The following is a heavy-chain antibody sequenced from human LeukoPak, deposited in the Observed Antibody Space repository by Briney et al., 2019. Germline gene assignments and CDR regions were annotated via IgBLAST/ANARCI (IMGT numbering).Heavy chain of an antibody. CDR3: AKAGSQVYYYMDV. D-gene: IGHD1-14*01. CDR2: ISGSGGST. Sequence: PGGSLRLSCAASGFTFSSYAMSWVRQAPGKGLEWVSAISGSGGSTYYADSVKGRFTISRDNSKNTLHLQMNSLRAEDTAVYYCAKAGSQVYYYMDVWGKGTTVTVSS. J-gene: IGHJ6*03. V-gene: IGHV3-23*01. CDR1: GFTFSSYA.